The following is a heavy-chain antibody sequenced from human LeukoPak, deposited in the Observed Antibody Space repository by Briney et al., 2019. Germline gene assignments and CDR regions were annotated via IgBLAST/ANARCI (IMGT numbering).Heavy chain of an antibody. V-gene: IGHV3-48*03. D-gene: IGHD3-10*02. CDR3: ARPVGYSCSGSYYGY. Sequence: GGSLRLSCAASGFTFSSYEMNWVRQVPGKGLEWISYISGDGTTIHYADSVNGRFTISRDNAQNSLYLQMNSLGVEDTAVYHCARPVGYSCSGSYYGYWGQGTLVTVSS. CDR1: GFTFSSYE. J-gene: IGHJ4*02. CDR2: ISGDGTTI.